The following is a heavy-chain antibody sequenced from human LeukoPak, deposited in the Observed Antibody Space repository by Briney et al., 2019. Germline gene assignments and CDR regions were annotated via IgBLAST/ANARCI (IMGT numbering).Heavy chain of an antibody. CDR2: IYWDDDK. D-gene: IGHD6-19*01. CDR3: AHRGYSSRWGFDY. Sequence: SGATLVNPTQPLTLTCTFCGFLLSTTAVGVGWIRQPPGKDLEWLALIYWDDDKRYRPSLKSRLSITKDTSKNQVVLTMTNMAPVGTGTYYCAHRGYSSRWGFDYWGQGTLVTVST. J-gene: IGHJ4*02. CDR1: GFLLSTTAVG. V-gene: IGHV2-5*02.